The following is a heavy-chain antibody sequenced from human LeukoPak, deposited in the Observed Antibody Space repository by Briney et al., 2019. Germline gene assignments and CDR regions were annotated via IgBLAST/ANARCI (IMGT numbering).Heavy chain of an antibody. J-gene: IGHJ4*02. V-gene: IGHV3-23*01. Sequence: GGSLRLSCAASGFTFSSYAMNWVRQAPGKGLEWVSAISGSGGSTYYADSVKGRFTISRDNSKNTLYLQMNSLRAEDTAVYYCAKVVYYDFYLYYFDYWGQGTLVTVSS. CDR3: AKVVYYDFYLYYFDY. D-gene: IGHD3-3*01. CDR2: ISGSGGST. CDR1: GFTFSSYA.